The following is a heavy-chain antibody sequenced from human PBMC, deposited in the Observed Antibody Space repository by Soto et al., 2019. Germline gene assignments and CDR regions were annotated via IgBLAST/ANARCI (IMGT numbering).Heavy chain of an antibody. Sequence: SETLSLTCAVSGGSISSSNWWSWVRQPPGKGLEWIGEIYHSGSTNYNPSLKSLVTISVDKSKNQFSLKLSSVTAADTAVYYCSSEVPYYDILTGYYIPFDAFDIWGQGTMVTVSS. CDR1: GGSISSSNW. J-gene: IGHJ3*02. D-gene: IGHD3-9*01. CDR3: SSEVPYYDILTGYYIPFDAFDI. CDR2: IYHSGST. V-gene: IGHV4-4*02.